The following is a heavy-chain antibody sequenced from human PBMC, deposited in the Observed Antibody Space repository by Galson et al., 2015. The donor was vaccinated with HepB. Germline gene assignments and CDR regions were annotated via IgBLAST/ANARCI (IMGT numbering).Heavy chain of an antibody. Sequence: QSGAEVKKPGESLKISCKGSGYSFTSYWIGWVRQMPGKGLEWMGIIYLGDSDTRYSPSFQGQVTISADKSISTAYLQWSSLKASDTAMYYCASRLTTVTTDVGAYDIWGQGSMVTVSA. CDR3: ASRLTTVTTDVGAYDI. CDR1: GYSFTSYW. D-gene: IGHD4-17*01. J-gene: IGHJ3*02. CDR2: IYLGDSDT. V-gene: IGHV5-51*01.